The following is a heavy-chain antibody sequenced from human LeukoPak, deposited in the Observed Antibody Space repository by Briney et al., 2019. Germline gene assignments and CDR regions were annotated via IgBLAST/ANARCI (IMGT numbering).Heavy chain of an antibody. CDR3: AKGTHFDY. CDR2: ISYDGSNK. Sequence: GGSLRLSCAASGFTFSSYWMSWVRQAPGKGLEWVAVISYDGSNKYYADSVKGRFTISRDNSKNTLYLQMNSLRAEDTAVYYCAKGTHFDYWGQGTLVTVSS. V-gene: IGHV3-30*18. CDR1: GFTFSSYW. J-gene: IGHJ4*02.